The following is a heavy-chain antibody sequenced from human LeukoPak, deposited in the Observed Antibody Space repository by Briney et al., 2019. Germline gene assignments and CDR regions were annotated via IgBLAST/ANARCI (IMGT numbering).Heavy chain of an antibody. D-gene: IGHD6-13*01. CDR2: INPSGGST. J-gene: IGHJ4*02. CDR3: ARRGSSSWYFDY. Sequence: ASVKVCCKASAYTFTDYYIHWVRQAPGQGLEWMGIINPSGGSTTYAQKFQGRVTMTRDTSTSTVYMELSSLRSDDTAVYYCARRGSSSWYFDYWGQGTLVPVSS. CDR1: AYTFTDYY. V-gene: IGHV1-46*01.